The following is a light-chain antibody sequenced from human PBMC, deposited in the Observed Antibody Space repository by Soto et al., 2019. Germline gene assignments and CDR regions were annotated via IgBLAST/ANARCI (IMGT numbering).Light chain of an antibody. J-gene: IGKJ2*01. V-gene: IGKV3D-15*01. CDR1: QSVSSN. CDR3: QQSNT. CDR2: GAS. Sequence: EIVMTQSPATLSVSPGERATLSCRASQSVSSNLAWYQQKPGQAPRLLIYGASTRATGIPARFSGSGSGTEFTLTISRLQSEDFAVYYCQQSNTFGQGTTLAIK.